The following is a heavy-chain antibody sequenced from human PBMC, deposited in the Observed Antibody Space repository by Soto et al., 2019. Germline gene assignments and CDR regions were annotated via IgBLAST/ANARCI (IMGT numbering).Heavy chain of an antibody. Sequence: TLSLTCTVSGGSISSGGYYWSWIRQHPGKGLGWIGYIYYSGSTYYNPSLKSRVTISVDTSKNQFSLKLSSVTAADTAVYYCASSQFDILKRSWFDPWGQGTLVTVSS. D-gene: IGHD3-9*01. CDR3: ASSQFDILKRSWFDP. CDR2: IYYSGST. CDR1: GGSISSGGYY. V-gene: IGHV4-31*03. J-gene: IGHJ5*02.